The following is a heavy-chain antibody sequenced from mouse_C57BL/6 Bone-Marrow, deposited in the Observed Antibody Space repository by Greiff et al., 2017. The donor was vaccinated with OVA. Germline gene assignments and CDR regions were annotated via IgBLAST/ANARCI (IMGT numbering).Heavy chain of an antibody. Sequence: EVQVVESGGGLVQPGGSLKLSCAASGFTFSDYYMYWVRQTPEKRLEWVAYISNGGGSTYYPDTVKGRFTISRDNAKNTLYLQMSRLKSEDTAMYYCARSYYYGSSYDWFAYWGQGTLVTVSA. CDR1: GFTFSDYY. J-gene: IGHJ3*01. CDR3: ARSYYYGSSYDWFAY. V-gene: IGHV5-12*01. D-gene: IGHD1-1*01. CDR2: ISNGGGST.